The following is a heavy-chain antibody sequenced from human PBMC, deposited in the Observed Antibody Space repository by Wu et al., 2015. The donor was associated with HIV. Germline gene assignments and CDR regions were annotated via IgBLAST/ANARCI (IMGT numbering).Heavy chain of an antibody. J-gene: IGHJ4*02. CDR1: WVLQWLL. D-gene: IGHD3-3*01. CDR2: INHSGST. V-gene: IGHV4-34*01. CDR3: ASMRRATFGVPPIDY. Sequence: QVQLQQWGGRTVEAFGDPVPHLRCLWWVLQWLLLELDPPAPGKGLEWIGEINHSGSTNYNPSLKSRVTISVDTSKNQFSLKLSSMTAADTAVYYCASMRRATFGVPPIDYWGQGTLVTVSS.